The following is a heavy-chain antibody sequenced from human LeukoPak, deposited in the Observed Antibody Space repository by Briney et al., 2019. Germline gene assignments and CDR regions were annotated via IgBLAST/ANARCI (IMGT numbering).Heavy chain of an antibody. CDR2: ISYSGSTT. D-gene: IGHD1-26*01. CDR3: VRRTSGSYSDY. Sequence: SETLSLTCTVSGGSISSSSVYWGWIRQPPGKGLEWIATISYSGSTTSYNPSLKSRVTISVNTSKNQISLKLNSVTAADTAVYYCVRRTSGSYSDYWGQGTLVTVSS. V-gene: IGHV4-39*01. CDR1: GGSISSSSVY. J-gene: IGHJ4*02.